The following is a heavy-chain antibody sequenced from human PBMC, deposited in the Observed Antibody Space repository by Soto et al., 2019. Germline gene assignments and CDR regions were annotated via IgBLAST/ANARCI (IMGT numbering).Heavy chain of an antibody. J-gene: IGHJ6*02. Sequence: PSETLSLTCAVYGGSFSGYYWSWIRQPPGKGLEWIGEINHSESTNYNPSLKSRVTISVDTSKNQFSLKLSSVTAADTAVYYCARETGGYSYGRYYYYGMDVWGQGTTVTVSS. CDR1: GGSFSGYY. CDR2: INHSEST. CDR3: ARETGGYSYGRYYYYGMDV. D-gene: IGHD5-18*01. V-gene: IGHV4-34*01.